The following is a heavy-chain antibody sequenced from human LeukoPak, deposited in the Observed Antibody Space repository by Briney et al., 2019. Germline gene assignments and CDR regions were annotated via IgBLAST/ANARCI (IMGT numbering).Heavy chain of an antibody. J-gene: IGHJ6*03. V-gene: IGHV4-61*02. Sequence: SETLSLTCTVPGGSISSGSYYWSWIRQPAGKGLEWIGRIYTSGSTNYNPSLKSRVTISVDTSKNQFSLKLSSVTAADTAVYYCARDQEAYCSSTSCYEYSYYMDVWGKGTTVTISS. CDR3: ARDQEAYCSSTSCYEYSYYMDV. CDR2: IYTSGST. CDR1: GGSISSGSYY. D-gene: IGHD2-2*01.